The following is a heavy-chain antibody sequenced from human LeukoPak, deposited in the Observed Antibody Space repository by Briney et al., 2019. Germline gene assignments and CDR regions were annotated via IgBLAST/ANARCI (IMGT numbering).Heavy chain of an antibody. CDR2: ISSSSSYI. V-gene: IGHV3-21*01. CDR3: ARDPGYSQFDS. D-gene: IGHD2-15*01. Sequence: GGSLRLSCAASGFTFSSYSMNWVRRAPGKGLEWVSSISSSSSYIYYADSVKGRFTISRDNAKQSLYLEINSLRVEDTAVYYCARDPGYSQFDSWGQGTLVTVSS. J-gene: IGHJ5*01. CDR1: GFTFSSYS.